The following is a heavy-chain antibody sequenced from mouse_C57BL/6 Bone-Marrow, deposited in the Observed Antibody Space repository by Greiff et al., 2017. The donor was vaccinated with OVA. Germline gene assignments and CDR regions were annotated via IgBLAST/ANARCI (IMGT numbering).Heavy chain of an antibody. J-gene: IGHJ1*03. CDR3: ARGIFYYGSSYDWYFDV. CDR2: ISDGGSYT. V-gene: IGHV5-4*03. D-gene: IGHD1-1*01. Sequence: EVKLMESGGGLVKPGGSLKLSCAASGFTFSSYAMSWVRQTPEKRLEWVATISDGGSYTYYPDNVKGRFTISRDNAKNNLYLQMSHLKSEDTAMYYCARGIFYYGSSYDWYFDVWGTGTTVTVSS. CDR1: GFTFSSYA.